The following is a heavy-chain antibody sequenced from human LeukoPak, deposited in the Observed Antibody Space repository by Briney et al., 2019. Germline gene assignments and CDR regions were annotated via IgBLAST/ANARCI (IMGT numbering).Heavy chain of an antibody. Sequence: SETLSLTCAVYGGSFSGYYWSWVRQPPGKGLEWIGEINHGGSTNYNASLMRGGTISVDTSKKQFSLKLSSVTAADTAVYYCARARRGVAATDTYDYWGQGTLVTVSS. D-gene: IGHD2-15*01. V-gene: IGHV4-34*01. J-gene: IGHJ4*02. CDR2: INHGGST. CDR3: ARARRGVAATDTYDY. CDR1: GGSFSGYY.